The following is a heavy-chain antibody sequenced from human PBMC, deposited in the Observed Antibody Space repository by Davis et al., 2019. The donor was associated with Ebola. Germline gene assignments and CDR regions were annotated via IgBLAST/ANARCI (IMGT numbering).Heavy chain of an antibody. J-gene: IGHJ6*02. CDR1: GFTFSGSA. CDR2: LSGSGGST. V-gene: IGHV3-23*01. Sequence: GGSLRLSCAASGFTFSGSAMHWVRQAPGKGLEWVSALSGSGGSTYYADSVKGRFTISRDNSKNTLYLQMNSLRAEDTAVYYCAKSNGAYYYYGMDVWGQGTTVTVSS. D-gene: IGHD3-10*01. CDR3: AKSNGAYYYYGMDV.